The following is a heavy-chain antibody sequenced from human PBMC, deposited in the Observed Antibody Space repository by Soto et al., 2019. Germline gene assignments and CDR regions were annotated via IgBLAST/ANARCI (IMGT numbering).Heavy chain of an antibody. D-gene: IGHD1-7*01. Sequence: SETLSLTCTVSVGSVRSYYWSWIRQPPGQGLEWIGEIYYTGSTYYNPSLKSRVTISLDKSENQFSLKVTSLTAADTAVYYCASRDPGTSVDYWGQGTLVTVSS. J-gene: IGHJ4*02. CDR1: VGSVRSYY. CDR3: ASRDPGTSVDY. V-gene: IGHV4-59*08. CDR2: IYYTGST.